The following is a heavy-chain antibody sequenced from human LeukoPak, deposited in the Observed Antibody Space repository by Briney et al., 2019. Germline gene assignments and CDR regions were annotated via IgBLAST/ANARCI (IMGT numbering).Heavy chain of an antibody. CDR3: ASHPEGLCGADCYN. D-gene: IGHD2-21*02. V-gene: IGHV3-73*01. CDR2: IRAKANSSAT. Sequence: GGSLRLSCAASGFIVSGSTIHWVRQASGKGLEWVGLIRAKANSSATAYAVSVKVRFTIYIDDSKNRAYLKMNSLKTEDTAEYYCASHPEGLCGADCYNWGQGTLVTVSS. CDR1: GFIVSGST. J-gene: IGHJ4*02.